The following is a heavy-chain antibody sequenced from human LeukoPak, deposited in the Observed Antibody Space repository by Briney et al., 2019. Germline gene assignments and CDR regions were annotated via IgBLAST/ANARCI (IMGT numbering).Heavy chain of an antibody. J-gene: IGHJ5*02. Sequence: GASVKVSCKASGYTFTGYYMHWVRQAPGQGLEWMGWINPNSGGTNYAQKFQGRVTMTRDTSISTAYMELSRLRSDDTAVYYCARDKTGGYYSWFDPWGQGTLVTVSS. CDR2: INPNSGGT. CDR1: GYTFTGYY. D-gene: IGHD3-3*01. V-gene: IGHV1-2*02. CDR3: ARDKTGGYYSWFDP.